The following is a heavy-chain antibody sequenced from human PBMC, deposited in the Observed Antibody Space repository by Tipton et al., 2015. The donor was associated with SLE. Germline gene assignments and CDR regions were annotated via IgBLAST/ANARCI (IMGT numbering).Heavy chain of an antibody. CDR1: GGSVSSGSYY. D-gene: IGHD4-17*01. J-gene: IGHJ4*02. Sequence: LRLSCTVSGGSVSSGSYYWSWIRQPPGKGLEWIGYISYSGSTNYNPSLKSRVTISVDTSKNQFSLKLSSVTAADTAVYYCARRSYGALDYWGQGTLVTVSS. CDR3: ARRSYGALDY. CDR2: ISYSGST. V-gene: IGHV4-61*01.